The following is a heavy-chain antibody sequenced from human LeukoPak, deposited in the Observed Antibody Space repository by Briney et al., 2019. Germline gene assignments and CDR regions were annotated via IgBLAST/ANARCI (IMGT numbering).Heavy chain of an antibody. V-gene: IGHV1-69*13. J-gene: IGHJ5*02. CDR2: IIPIFGTA. CDR1: GGTFSSYA. Sequence: VASVKVSCKASGGTFSSYAISWVRQAPGQGLEWMGGIIPIFGTANYAQKFQGRVTITADESTSTAYMELSSLRSEDTAVYYCARAYATRYFVWGHWFDPWGQGTLVTVSS. D-gene: IGHD3-9*01. CDR3: ARAYATRYFVWGHWFDP.